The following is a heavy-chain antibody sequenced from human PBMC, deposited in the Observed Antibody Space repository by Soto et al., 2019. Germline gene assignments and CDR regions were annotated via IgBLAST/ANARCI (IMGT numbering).Heavy chain of an antibody. J-gene: IGHJ4*02. Sequence: PGGSLRLSCTASGFTFSSYWMSWVRQAPGKGLEWVANIKQDGSEKNYVESVKGRFTISRDNAKNSLYLQMNSLRDEDMAVYYCARDRVIFDYWGQGTLVTVSS. CDR1: GFTFSSYW. V-gene: IGHV3-7*01. CDR2: IKQDGSEK. D-gene: IGHD3-22*01. CDR3: ARDRVIFDY.